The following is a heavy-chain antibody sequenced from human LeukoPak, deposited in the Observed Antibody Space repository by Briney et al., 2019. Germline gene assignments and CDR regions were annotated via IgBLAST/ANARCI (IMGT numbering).Heavy chain of an antibody. V-gene: IGHV3-74*01. CDR3: ARVDSSGWYGGTSDY. D-gene: IGHD6-19*01. CDR1: GFTFSSYW. Sequence: PGGSLRLSCAASGFTFSSYWMHWVRQAPGEGLVWVSRINSDGSSTSYADSVKGRFTISRDNAKNTLYLQMNSLRAEDTAVYYCARVDSSGWYGGTSDYWGQGTLVTVSS. CDR2: INSDGSST. J-gene: IGHJ4*02.